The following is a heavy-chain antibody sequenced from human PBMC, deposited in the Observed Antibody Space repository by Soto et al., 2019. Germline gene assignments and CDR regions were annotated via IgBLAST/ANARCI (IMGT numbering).Heavy chain of an antibody. V-gene: IGHV3-23*01. Sequence: EVQLLESGGGLVQPGGSLRLSCAASGFTFSSYAMSWVRQAPGKGLEWVSAISGSGGSTYYADSVKGPFTISRDNSKNTLYLQMNSLRAEDTAVYYCAKGPVLGIAARKGFYFDYWGQGTLVTVSS. D-gene: IGHD6-6*01. CDR2: ISGSGGST. CDR3: AKGPVLGIAARKGFYFDY. CDR1: GFTFSSYA. J-gene: IGHJ4*02.